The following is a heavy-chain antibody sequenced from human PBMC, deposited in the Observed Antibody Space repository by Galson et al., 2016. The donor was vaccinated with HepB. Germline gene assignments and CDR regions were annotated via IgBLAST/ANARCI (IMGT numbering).Heavy chain of an antibody. Sequence: SLRLSCAASGFTFTTYWIHWVRQVPGKGLVWVSRINTDGSDTLYADSVKGRFTISRDNAKNTLYLQMRNLRAEDTAIYYCARDRWPYHFDHWGQGTLVTVSS. V-gene: IGHV3-74*01. D-gene: IGHD2-15*01. J-gene: IGHJ4*02. CDR3: ARDRWPYHFDH. CDR1: GFTFTTYW. CDR2: INTDGSDT.